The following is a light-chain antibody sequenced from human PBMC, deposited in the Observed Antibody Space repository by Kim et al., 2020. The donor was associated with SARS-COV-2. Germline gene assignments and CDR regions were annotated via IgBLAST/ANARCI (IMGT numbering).Light chain of an antibody. CDR3: QEYNNWPTRS. Sequence: EIVMTQSPATLSVSPGEGATLSCRASHSATTNLAWYQQKPGQAPRLLIYGASIRASGIPARFSGSGSGTDFTLTISSLQSEDSAVYYCQEYNNWPTRSFGGGTKVDIK. CDR2: GAS. V-gene: IGKV3D-15*01. CDR1: HSATTN. J-gene: IGKJ4*01.